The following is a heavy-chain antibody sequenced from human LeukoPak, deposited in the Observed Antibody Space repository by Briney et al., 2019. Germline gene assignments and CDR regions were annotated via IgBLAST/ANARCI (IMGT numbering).Heavy chain of an antibody. CDR2: IDYRGNT. D-gene: IGHD4/OR15-4a*01. J-gene: IGHJ4*02. V-gene: IGHV4-31*03. CDR3: VRGVLL. Sequence: SQTLSLTCTVSGGSIVSGDYYWSWLRQQPGKGLEWIGYIDYRGNTDNNPSLNSRVSISVDTSKNQFSLRLNSVTAADTAVYYCVRGVLLWGQGTLVTVSS. CDR1: GGSIVSGDYY.